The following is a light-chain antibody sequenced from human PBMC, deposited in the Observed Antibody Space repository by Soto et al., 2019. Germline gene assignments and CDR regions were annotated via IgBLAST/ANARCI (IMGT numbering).Light chain of an antibody. V-gene: IGKV1-5*03. CDR2: KAS. CDR3: KRYNSFPFT. Sequence: DIQMTQSPSTLSASVGDRVTITCRASQTISRWLAWYQQKPGKAPKVLFYKASSLESCVLSRFSGSRSGTEFTLTIRRVQRDDSATYYCKRYNSFPFTFGQGNKLEIK. CDR1: QTISRW. J-gene: IGKJ2*01.